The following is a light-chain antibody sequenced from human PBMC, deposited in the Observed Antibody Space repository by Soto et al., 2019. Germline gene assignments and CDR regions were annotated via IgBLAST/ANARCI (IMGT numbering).Light chain of an antibody. CDR2: DVG. V-gene: IGLV2-14*03. Sequence: QSALTQPASVSGSPGQSITIACTGTSSDIGGYNFVSWYQQHPGKAPKLLIYDVGNRPSGVSNRFSASKSGNTASLTISWLLAEDEAHYYCNSYRTVSTYVFGTGTKVTVL. CDR1: SSDIGGYNF. CDR3: NSYRTVSTYV. J-gene: IGLJ1*01.